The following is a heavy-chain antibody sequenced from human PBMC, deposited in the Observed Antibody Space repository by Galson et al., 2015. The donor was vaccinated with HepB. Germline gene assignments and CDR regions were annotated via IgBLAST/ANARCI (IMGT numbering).Heavy chain of an antibody. CDR3: AFYDSSGYSYGMDV. Sequence: SVKVSCKASGGTFSSYAISWVRQAPGQGLEWMGGIIPIFGTANYAQKFQGRVTITADESTSTAYMGLSSLRSEDTAVYYCAFYDSSGYSYGMDVWGQGTTVTVS. CDR1: GGTFSSYA. D-gene: IGHD3-22*01. CDR2: IIPIFGTA. J-gene: IGHJ6*02. V-gene: IGHV1-69*13.